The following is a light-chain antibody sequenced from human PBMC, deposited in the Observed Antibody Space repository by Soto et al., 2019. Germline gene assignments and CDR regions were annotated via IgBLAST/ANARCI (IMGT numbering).Light chain of an antibody. Sequence: EIVMTQSPATLSVSPGERATLSCRASQSVSSNLAWFQLKPGQAPRLLIYGASTRATVIQARLSGSGSGTEFTNTISSLQSEDFAVYYCQQYNNWAPRYTFGQGTKLEI. CDR1: QSVSSN. J-gene: IGKJ2*01. CDR3: QQYNNWAPRYT. V-gene: IGKV3-15*01. CDR2: GAS.